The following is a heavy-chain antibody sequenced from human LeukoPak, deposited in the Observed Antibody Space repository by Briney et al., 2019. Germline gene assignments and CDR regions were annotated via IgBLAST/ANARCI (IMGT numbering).Heavy chain of an antibody. J-gene: IGHJ5*02. D-gene: IGHD2-2*01. CDR3: ARESVRTSNWFDP. CDR2: ISSSSSTI. V-gene: IGHV3-48*01. CDR1: GFTFSSYS. Sequence: GGSLRLSCAASGFTFSSYSMNWVRQAPGKGLEWVSYISSSSSTIYYADSVKGRFTISRDNAKNSLYLQMNSLRAEDTAVYYCARESVRTSNWFDPWGQGTLVTVSS.